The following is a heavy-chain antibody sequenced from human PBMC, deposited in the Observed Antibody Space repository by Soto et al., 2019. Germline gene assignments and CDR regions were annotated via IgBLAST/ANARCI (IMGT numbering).Heavy chain of an antibody. CDR2: ISYDGSNK. CDR1: GFTFSSYG. D-gene: IGHD4-17*01. V-gene: IGHV3-30*03. CDR3: AGTDYGDYGYFHH. J-gene: IGHJ1*01. Sequence: QVQLVESGGGVVQPGRSLRLSCAASGFTFSSYGMHWVRQAPGKRLEWVAVISYDGSNKYYADSVKGRFTISRDNSKNTLSLQMNSLRAEDTAVYYCAGTDYGDYGYFHHWGQGTLVIVSS.